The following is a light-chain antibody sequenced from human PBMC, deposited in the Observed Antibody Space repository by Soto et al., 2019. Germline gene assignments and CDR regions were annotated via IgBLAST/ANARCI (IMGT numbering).Light chain of an antibody. CDR1: GSNIGSNS. CDR3: AAWDDSLNGPV. J-gene: IGLJ2*01. V-gene: IGLV1-44*01. Sequence: QSVLTQPPSASGTPGQRVTISCSGSGSNIGSNSVYWYQQLPGTAPKLLIYTNNQWPSGVPDRFSGSKSGTSASLAISGLQSEDEADYSCAAWDDSLNGPVFGGGTKLTVL. CDR2: TNN.